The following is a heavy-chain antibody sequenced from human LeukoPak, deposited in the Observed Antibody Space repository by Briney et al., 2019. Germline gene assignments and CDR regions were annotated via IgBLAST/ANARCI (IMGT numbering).Heavy chain of an antibody. CDR3: ARGPEVPAARVYYYYHMDV. D-gene: IGHD2-2*01. J-gene: IGHJ6*03. CDR2: IIPIFGTA. V-gene: IGHV1-69*05. CDR1: GGTFSSYA. Sequence: SVKVSCKASGGTFSSYAISWVRQAPGQGLEWMGGIIPIFGTANYAQKFQGRVTITTDESTSTAYMELSSLRSEDTAVYYCARGPEVPAARVYYYYHMDVWGKGTTVTVSS.